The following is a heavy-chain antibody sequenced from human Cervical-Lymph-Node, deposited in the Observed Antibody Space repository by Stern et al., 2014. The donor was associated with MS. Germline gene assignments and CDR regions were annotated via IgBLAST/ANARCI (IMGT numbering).Heavy chain of an antibody. CDR3: ARHQAGIAAN. J-gene: IGHJ4*02. V-gene: IGHV1-69*19. CDR2: IMPQLGTA. CDR1: GGSLSTLD. Sequence: QVQLVQSGAEVKRPESSVKVSCKTSGGSLSTLDISWVRQAPGQGLEWVGEIMPQLGTAHYAQKFKGRLTITADDSTSTVYMELSSLKSEDTAIYFCARHQAGIAANWGQGTLVTVTS. D-gene: IGHD6-13*01.